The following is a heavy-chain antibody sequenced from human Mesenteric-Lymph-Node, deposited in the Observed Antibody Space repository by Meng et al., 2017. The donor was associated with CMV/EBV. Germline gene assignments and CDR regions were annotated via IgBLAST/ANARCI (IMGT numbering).Heavy chain of an antibody. CDR1: GFTFSSYA. D-gene: IGHD4-11*01. CDR2: ISYDGSNK. Sequence: GGSLRLSCAASGFTFSSYAMHWVRQAPGKGLEWVAVISYDGSNKYYADSVKGRFTTSRDNSKNTLYLQMNSLRAEDTAVYYCARDSSGTYSNYVWFDPWGQGTLVTVSS. CDR3: ARDSSGTYSNYVWFDP. V-gene: IGHV3-30*04. J-gene: IGHJ5*02.